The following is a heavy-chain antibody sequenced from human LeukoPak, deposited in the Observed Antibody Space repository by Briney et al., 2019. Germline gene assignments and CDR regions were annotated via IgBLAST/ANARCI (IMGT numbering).Heavy chain of an antibody. CDR2: IWYDGSNK. CDR1: GFTFSSYG. D-gene: IGHD2-15*01. Sequence: GGSLRLSCAASGFTFSSYGMHWVRQAPGKGLEWVAVIWYDGSNKYYADSVKGRFTISRDNAKNSLFLQMNSLRAEDTAVYFCARVVVGVTNRFDPWGQGTLVIVSS. J-gene: IGHJ5*02. V-gene: IGHV3-33*01. CDR3: ARVVVGVTNRFDP.